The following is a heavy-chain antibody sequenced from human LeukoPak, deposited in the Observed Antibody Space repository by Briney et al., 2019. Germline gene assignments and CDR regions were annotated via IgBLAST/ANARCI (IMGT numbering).Heavy chain of an antibody. D-gene: IGHD3-10*02. V-gene: IGHV1-24*01. CDR1: GYTLTELS. Sequence: GASVKVSSKVSGYTLTELSMHWVRQAPGKGLEWMGGFDPEDGETIYAQKFQGRVTMTEDTSTDTAYMELSSLRSEDTAVYYCATKPPYYVVGSFDYWGQGTLVTVSS. J-gene: IGHJ4*02. CDR3: ATKPPYYVVGSFDY. CDR2: FDPEDGET.